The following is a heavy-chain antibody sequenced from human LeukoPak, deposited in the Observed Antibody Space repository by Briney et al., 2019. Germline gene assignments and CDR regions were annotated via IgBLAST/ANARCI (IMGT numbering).Heavy chain of an antibody. CDR3: ARDRKQQLGDDAFDI. J-gene: IGHJ3*02. D-gene: IGHD6-13*01. CDR1: GYTFTSYG. Sequence: GASVKVSCKASGYTFTSYGISWVRQAPGQGLEWMGWISAYNGNTNYAQKLQGRVAMTTDTSTSTAYMELRSLRSDDTAVYYCARDRKQQLGDDAFDIWGQGTMVTVSS. CDR2: ISAYNGNT. V-gene: IGHV1-18*01.